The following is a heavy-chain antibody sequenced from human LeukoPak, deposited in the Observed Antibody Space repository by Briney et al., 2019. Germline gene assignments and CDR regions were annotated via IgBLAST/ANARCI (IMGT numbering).Heavy chain of an antibody. CDR3: TRHGNSGDY. J-gene: IGHJ4*02. CDR2: IRNKVICYAT. Sequence: GGSLRLSCAASGFTFSGSAMHWVRQASGKGLEWVGHIRNKVICYATAYAASVQGRFTISRDDSKNTPYLQMNSLKTEDTAVYYCTRHGNSGDYWGQGTLVTVSS. V-gene: IGHV3-73*01. D-gene: IGHD1-7*01. CDR1: GFTFSGSA.